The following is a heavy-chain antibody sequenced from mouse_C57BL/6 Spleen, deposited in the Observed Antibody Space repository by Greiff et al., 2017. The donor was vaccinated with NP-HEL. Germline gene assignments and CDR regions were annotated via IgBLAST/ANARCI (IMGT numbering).Heavy chain of an antibody. CDR2: ISSGGDYI. Sequence: EVHLVESGEGLVKPGGSLKLSCAASGFTFSSYAMSWVRQTPEKRLEWVAYISSGGDYIYYADTVKGRFTISRDNARNTLYLQMSSLKSEDTAMYYCTRVDGNYYYYAMDYWGQGTSVTVSS. D-gene: IGHD2-1*01. V-gene: IGHV5-9-1*02. J-gene: IGHJ4*01. CDR3: TRVDGNYYYYAMDY. CDR1: GFTFSSYA.